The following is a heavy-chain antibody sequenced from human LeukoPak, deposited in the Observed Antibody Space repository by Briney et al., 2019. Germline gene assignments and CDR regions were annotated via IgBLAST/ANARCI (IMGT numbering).Heavy chain of an antibody. CDR1: GFTFSSYG. CDR3: AREIATFGYYYGSGSYSLGY. CDR2: ISGSGGST. Sequence: GGSLRLSCAASGFTFSSYGMSWVRQAPGKGLEWVSLISGSGGSTSYADSVKGRFTISRDNSKNTLYLQMNSLRAEDTAVYYCAREIATFGYYYGSGSYSLGYWGQGTLVTVSS. V-gene: IGHV3-23*01. D-gene: IGHD3-10*01. J-gene: IGHJ4*02.